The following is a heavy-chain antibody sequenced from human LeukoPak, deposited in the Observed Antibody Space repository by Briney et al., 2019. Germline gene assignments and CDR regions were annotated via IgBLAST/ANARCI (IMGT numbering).Heavy chain of an antibody. D-gene: IGHD2-2*01. CDR3: ARVGVEGASCYDY. J-gene: IGHJ4*02. CDR1: GYTFTGYS. Sequence: GASVKVSCKASGYTFTGYSMHWVRQAPGQGLEWMGWINPNSGVTNYAQEFQGRVTMTRDTSISTAYMELSSLRSDDTAVYYCARVGVEGASCYDYWGQGTLVTVSS. V-gene: IGHV1-2*02. CDR2: INPNSGVT.